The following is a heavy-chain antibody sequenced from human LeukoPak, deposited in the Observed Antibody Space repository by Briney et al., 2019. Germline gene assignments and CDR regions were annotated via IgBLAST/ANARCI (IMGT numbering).Heavy chain of an antibody. D-gene: IGHD3-10*01. V-gene: IGHV3-9*01. Sequence: GGSLRLSCAASGFTFDDYAMHWVRQAPGKGLEWVSGISWNSGSIGYADSVKGRFTISRDNAKNSLYLQMNSLRAEDTALYYCAKAITRITMVRGVIWAGAFDIWGQGTMVTVSS. CDR2: ISWNSGSI. CDR1: GFTFDDYA. CDR3: AKAITRITMVRGVIWAGAFDI. J-gene: IGHJ3*02.